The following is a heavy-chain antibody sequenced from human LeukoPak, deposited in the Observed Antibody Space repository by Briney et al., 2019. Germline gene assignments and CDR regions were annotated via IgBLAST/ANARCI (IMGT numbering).Heavy chain of an antibody. Sequence: GGSLRLSCAASGFTVSSNYMSWVRQAPGKGLEWVSSISSSSSYIYYADSVKGRFTISRDNAKNSLYLQMNSLRAEDTAVYYCARTGLTIFGVVSSYYYYYMDVWGKGTTVTVSS. CDR1: GFTVSSNY. CDR3: ARTGLTIFGVVSSYYYYYMDV. V-gene: IGHV3-21*01. D-gene: IGHD3-3*01. J-gene: IGHJ6*03. CDR2: ISSSSSYI.